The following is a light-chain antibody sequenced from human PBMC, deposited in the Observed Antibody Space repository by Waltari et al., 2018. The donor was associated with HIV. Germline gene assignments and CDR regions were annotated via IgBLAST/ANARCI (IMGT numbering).Light chain of an antibody. CDR2: GNI. CDR3: QSYDSSLSGSWV. V-gene: IGLV1-40*01. Sequence: QSVLTQPPSVSGAPGQRVTIPCTGSSPNIGAGSDVHWYPHLPGTAPKLLSYGNINRPSGVPDRFSGSKSGTSASLAITGLQAEDEADYYCQSYDSSLSGSWVFGGGTKLTVL. J-gene: IGLJ3*02. CDR1: SPNIGAGSD.